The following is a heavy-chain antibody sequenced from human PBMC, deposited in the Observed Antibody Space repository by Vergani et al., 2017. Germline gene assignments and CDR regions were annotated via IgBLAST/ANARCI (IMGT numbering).Heavy chain of an antibody. J-gene: IGHJ4*02. CDR2: IYYSGST. V-gene: IGHV4-31*08. CDR3: AKGLFRGSSFSYYFDY. CDR1: GGSISSGGYY. D-gene: IGHD6-6*01. Sequence: QVQLQESGPGLVKPSQTLSLTCTVSGGSISSGGYYWSWIRQHPGKGLEWIGYIYYSGSTYYNPSLKSRVTISVDTSKNQFSLQLNSVTPEDTAVYYCAKGLFRGSSFSYYFDYWGQGTLVTVSS.